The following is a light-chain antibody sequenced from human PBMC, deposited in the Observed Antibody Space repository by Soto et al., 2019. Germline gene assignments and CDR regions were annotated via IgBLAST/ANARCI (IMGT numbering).Light chain of an antibody. J-gene: IGKJ4*01. V-gene: IGKV3-11*01. CDR3: QQRSNWPPF. CDR1: QSVNQK. CDR2: VAS. Sequence: EIVLTQSPATLSVSPGERATLSCRASQSVNQKLGWYQQKPGQATRLLIYVASYRATGIPARFSGSGSGPDFTLTISSLEPEDFAVYYCQQRSNWPPFFGGGTKVDIK.